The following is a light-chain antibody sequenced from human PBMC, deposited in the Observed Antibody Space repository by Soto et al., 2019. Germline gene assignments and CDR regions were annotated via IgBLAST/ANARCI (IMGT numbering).Light chain of an antibody. J-gene: IGKJ1*01. CDR1: QSVSSN. V-gene: IGKV3-11*01. Sequence: EIVLTQSPATLSLSLGERATLSCRASQSVSSNLAWYQQKPGQAPGLLIYDASNRAPGIPARFSGSGSGTDFTLTISSLEPEDFAVYYCQQRSNWPVTFGQGTKVEIK. CDR2: DAS. CDR3: QQRSNWPVT.